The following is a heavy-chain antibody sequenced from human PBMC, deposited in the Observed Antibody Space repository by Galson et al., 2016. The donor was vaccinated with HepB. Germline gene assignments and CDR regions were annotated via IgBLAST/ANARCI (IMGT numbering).Heavy chain of an antibody. D-gene: IGHD2/OR15-2a*01. CDR3: AKRHEYCPPVGCSVDY. CDR2: DSMDGRRK. V-gene: IGHV3-30*18. J-gene: IGHJ4*02. Sequence: SLRLSCAASGFIFSKYGMHWVRQAPGKGLEWVAADSMDGRRKFYADSVKGRFTISRDNSNNMLFLQMSSLRPDDTAVYYCAKRHEYCPPVGCSVDYWGQGTLVFVPS. CDR1: GFIFSKYG.